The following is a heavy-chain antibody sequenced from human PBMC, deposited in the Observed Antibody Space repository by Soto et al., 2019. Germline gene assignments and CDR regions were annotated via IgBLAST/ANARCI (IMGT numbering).Heavy chain of an antibody. V-gene: IGHV3-48*01. J-gene: IGHJ5*02. CDR1: GFNFRSES. Sequence: EVQLVESGGGLVQPGGSLRLSCVVSGFNFRSESMTWVRQAPGKGPEWVSYINSGSSVIRYADSVKGRFTVFRDNDRDSLYLQMNGLRAEDSAVYYCARGVGTSWFFLWGHGTLVTVSA. D-gene: IGHD2-2*01. CDR3: ARGVGTSWFFL. CDR2: INSGSSVI.